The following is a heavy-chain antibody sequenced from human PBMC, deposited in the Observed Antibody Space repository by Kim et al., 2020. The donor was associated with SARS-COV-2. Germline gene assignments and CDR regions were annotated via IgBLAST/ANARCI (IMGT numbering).Heavy chain of an antibody. V-gene: IGHV4-59*01. J-gene: IGHJ4*02. D-gene: IGHD6-13*01. CDR3: ARDPPRGAAAGYYFDY. Sequence: RKSRVTISVDTSKNQFSLKLSSVTAADTAVYYCARDPPRGAAAGYYFDYWGQGTLVTVSS.